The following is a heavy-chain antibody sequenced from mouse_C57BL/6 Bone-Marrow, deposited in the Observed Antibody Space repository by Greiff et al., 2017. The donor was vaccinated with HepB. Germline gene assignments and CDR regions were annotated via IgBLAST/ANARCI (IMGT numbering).Heavy chain of an antibody. D-gene: IGHD2-1*01. CDR1: GFNIKNTY. CDR3: AITASYGNYFYYAMDY. CDR2: IDPANGNT. Sequence: VQLQQSVAELVRPGASVKLSCTASGFNIKNTYMHWVKQRPEQGLEWIGRIDPANGNTKYAPKFQGKATITADTSSNTAYLQLSSPTSEDTAIYYCAITASYGNYFYYAMDYWGQGTSVTVSS. J-gene: IGHJ4*01. V-gene: IGHV14-3*01.